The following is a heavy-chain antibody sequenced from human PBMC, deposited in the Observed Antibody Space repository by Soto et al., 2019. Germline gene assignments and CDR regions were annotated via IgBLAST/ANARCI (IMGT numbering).Heavy chain of an antibody. J-gene: IGHJ5*02. CDR3: ARLQLGGDRMLNWFDP. Sequence: QVQVVQSGPELKKPGASVKVSCKAQGYIFTKYGIGWVRQAPGHGLEWMGLINVYNGYRKVAQKFQDRVSMTTDTATDTADMELKSLRSGDTAVYYCARLQLGGDRMLNWFDPWGQGTLVTVSS. D-gene: IGHD2-21*02. V-gene: IGHV1-18*01. CDR1: GYIFTKYG. CDR2: INVYNGYR.